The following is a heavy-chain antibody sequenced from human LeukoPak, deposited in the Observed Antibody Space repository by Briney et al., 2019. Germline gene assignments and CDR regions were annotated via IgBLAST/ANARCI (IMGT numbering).Heavy chain of an antibody. V-gene: IGHV3-21*04. D-gene: IGHD6-13*01. CDR1: GLTFNNYN. Sequence: PGGSLRPSCVASGLTFNNYNMNWVRQAPGKGLEWVSLISSDGSYIYYADSVRGRFTISRDNSKNTLYLQMNSLRTEDTAVYYCASSRTAASSNWFDPWGQGTLVTVSS. J-gene: IGHJ5*02. CDR2: ISSDGSYI. CDR3: ASSRTAASSNWFDP.